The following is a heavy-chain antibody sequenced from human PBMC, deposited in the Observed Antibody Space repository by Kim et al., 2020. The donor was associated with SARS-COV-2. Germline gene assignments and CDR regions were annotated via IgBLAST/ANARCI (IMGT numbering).Heavy chain of an antibody. CDR3: ARGPTGITGTLPLWYYYGMDV. CDR2: IYSGGST. V-gene: IGHV3-53*01. CDR1: GFTVSSNY. Sequence: GGSLRLSCAASGFTVSSNYMSWVRQAPGKGLEWVSVIYSGGSTYYADSVKGRFTISRDNSKNTLYLQMNSLRAEDTAVYYCARGPTGITGTLPLWYYYGMDVWGQGTTVTVSS. D-gene: IGHD1-20*01. J-gene: IGHJ6*02.